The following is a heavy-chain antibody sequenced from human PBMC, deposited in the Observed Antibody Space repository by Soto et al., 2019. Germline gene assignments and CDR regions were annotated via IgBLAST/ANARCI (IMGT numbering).Heavy chain of an antibody. D-gene: IGHD6-19*01. CDR1: GFTFSSYA. V-gene: IGHV3-23*01. J-gene: IGHJ4*02. CDR3: AKDPQWLVRGGY. Sequence: EVQLLESGGGLVQPGGSLRLSCAASGFTFSSYAMSWVRQAPGKGLEWVSAISGSGGSTYYADSVKGRFTISRDNSKNKLYLQMNSLRAEDTAVYYCAKDPQWLVRGGYWGQGTLVTVSS. CDR2: ISGSGGST.